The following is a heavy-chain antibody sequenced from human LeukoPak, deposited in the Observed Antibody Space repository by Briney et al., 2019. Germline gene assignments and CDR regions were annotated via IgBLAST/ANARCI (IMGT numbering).Heavy chain of an antibody. D-gene: IGHD2-8*01. CDR2: IRSKAYGGTT. Sequence: HPGGSLRLSCKTSGFTFGDFAVGWVRQAPGKGLEWVGFIRSKAYGGTTEYRASVKGRFTISRDDSDSIAYLQMSSLKAEDTAVYYCTRWGPNGNPWYYFDYWGQGTLVTVSS. CDR3: TRWGPNGNPWYYFDY. V-gene: IGHV3-49*04. J-gene: IGHJ4*02. CDR1: GFTFGDFA.